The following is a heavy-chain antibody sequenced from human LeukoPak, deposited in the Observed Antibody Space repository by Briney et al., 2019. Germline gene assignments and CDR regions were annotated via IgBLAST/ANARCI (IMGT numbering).Heavy chain of an antibody. CDR1: GFTFSSYA. CDR3: ARGGRRYFDWLLQYNWFDP. CDR2: ISYDGSNK. D-gene: IGHD3-9*01. J-gene: IGHJ5*02. V-gene: IGHV3-30*04. Sequence: GGSLRLSCAASGFTFSSYAMHWVRQAPGKGLEWVAAISYDGSNKYYADSVKCRFTISRDNTKNTLYLQMNSLRVEATAVYYCARGGRRYFDWLLQYNWFDPWGQGTLVIVSS.